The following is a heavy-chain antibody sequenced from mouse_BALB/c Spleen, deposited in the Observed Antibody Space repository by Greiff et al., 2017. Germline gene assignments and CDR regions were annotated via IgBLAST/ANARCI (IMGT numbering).Heavy chain of an antibody. CDR2: ISSGSSTI. CDR3: ARSELTGTSFDY. J-gene: IGHJ2*01. Sequence: EVQLVESGGGLVQPGGSRKLSCAASGFTFSSFGMHWVRQAPEKGLEWVAYISSGSSTIYYADTVKGRFTISRDNPKNTLFLQMTSLRSEDTAMYYCARSELTGTSFDYWGQGTTLTVSS. D-gene: IGHD4-1*01. CDR1: GFTFSSFG. V-gene: IGHV5-17*02.